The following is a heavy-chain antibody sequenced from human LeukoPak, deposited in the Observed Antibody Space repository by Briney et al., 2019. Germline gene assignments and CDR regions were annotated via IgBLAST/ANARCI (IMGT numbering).Heavy chain of an antibody. D-gene: IGHD3-10*01. J-gene: IGHJ4*02. CDR1: GFTFSSYG. V-gene: IGHV3-33*01. CDR2: IWYDGSNK. Sequence: GGSLRLSCAASGFTFSSYGMHWVRQAPGKGLEWVAVIWYDGSNKYYADFVKGRFTISRDNSKNTLYLQMNSLRAEDTAMYYCARGPQRGVIMNWGQGTLVTVSS. CDR3: ARGPQRGVIMN.